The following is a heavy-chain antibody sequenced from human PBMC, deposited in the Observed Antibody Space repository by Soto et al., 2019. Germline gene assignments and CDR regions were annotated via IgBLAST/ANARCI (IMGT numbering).Heavy chain of an antibody. D-gene: IGHD2-2*01. Sequence: PGRALILSRAPSGFTVSSYARHPVREAPGKGLEWVSAISGSGGSTYYADSVKGRFTISRDNSKNTLYLQMNSLRAEDTAVYYCAKDRGQAPIVVVPAAHDYWGQGTLVSVS. CDR1: GFTVSSYA. CDR2: ISGSGGST. CDR3: AKDRGQAPIVVVPAAHDY. J-gene: IGHJ4*02. V-gene: IGHV3-23*01.